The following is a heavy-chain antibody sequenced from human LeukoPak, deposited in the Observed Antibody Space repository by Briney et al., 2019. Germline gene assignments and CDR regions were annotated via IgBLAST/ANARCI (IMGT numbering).Heavy chain of an antibody. J-gene: IGHJ4*02. CDR1: GFTFSSYA. CDR2: ISYDGSNK. Sequence: GGSLRLSCAASGFTFSSYAMHWVRQAPGKGLEWVAVISYDGSNKYYADSVKGRFTISRDNSKNTLYLQTNSLRAEDTAVYYCARDPGLVGATTHFDYWGQGTLVTVSS. D-gene: IGHD1-26*01. CDR3: ARDPGLVGATTHFDY. V-gene: IGHV3-30-3*01.